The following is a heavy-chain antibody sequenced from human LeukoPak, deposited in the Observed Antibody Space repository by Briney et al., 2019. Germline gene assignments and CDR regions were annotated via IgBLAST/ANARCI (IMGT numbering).Heavy chain of an antibody. D-gene: IGHD4-17*01. CDR2: ISYDGNNK. V-gene: IGHV3-30*18. CDR3: AKDYGDAVDY. Sequence: GGSLRLSCAASGFTFSSYGMHWVRQAPGKGLEWVAVISYDGNNKYYADSVKGRFTISRDNSKNTLYLQMNSLRAEDTAVYYCAKDYGDAVDYWGQGTLVTVSS. CDR1: GFTFSSYG. J-gene: IGHJ4*02.